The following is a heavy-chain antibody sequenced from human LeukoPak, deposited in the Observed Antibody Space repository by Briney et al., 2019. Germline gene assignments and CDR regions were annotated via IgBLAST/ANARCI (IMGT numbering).Heavy chain of an antibody. CDR1: GFRFSNYW. J-gene: IGHJ4*02. CDR3: AGGLYYDY. D-gene: IGHD3-10*01. V-gene: IGHV3-7*04. Sequence: GGSLRLSCEASGFRFSNYWMSWVRQAPGKGLEWVATIKQYGSEKYYVDSVKGRFTISRDNAKNSLYLQMNSLRAEDTAVYYCAGGLYYDYWGQGTLVTASS. CDR2: IKQYGSEK.